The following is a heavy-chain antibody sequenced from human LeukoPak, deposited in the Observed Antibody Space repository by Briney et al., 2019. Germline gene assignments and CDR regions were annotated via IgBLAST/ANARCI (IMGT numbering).Heavy chain of an antibody. J-gene: IGHJ6*02. CDR3: ARVGKDIMTYYYYGMDV. D-gene: IGHD3-9*01. CDR2: IYYSGST. V-gene: IGHV4-30-4*01. Sequence: PSQTLSLTCTVSGGSISSGDYYWSWIRQPPGKGLEWIGYIYYSGSTYYNPSLKSRATISVDTSKNQFSLKLSSVTAADTAVYYCARVGKDIMTYYYYGMDVWGQGTTVTVSS. CDR1: GGSISSGDYY.